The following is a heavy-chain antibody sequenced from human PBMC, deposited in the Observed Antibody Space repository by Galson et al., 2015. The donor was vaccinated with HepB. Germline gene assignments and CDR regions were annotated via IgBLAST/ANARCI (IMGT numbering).Heavy chain of an antibody. CDR3: ARVTPAQGGFLEWLLVDV. Sequence: SVKVSCKASGGTFSSYAISWVRQAPGQGLEWMGGIIPIFGTANYAQKFQGRVTITADESTSTAYMELSSLRSEDTAVYYCARVTPAQGGFLEWLLVDVWGQGTTVTVSS. CDR2: IIPIFGTA. CDR1: GGTFSSYA. J-gene: IGHJ6*02. D-gene: IGHD3-3*01. V-gene: IGHV1-69*13.